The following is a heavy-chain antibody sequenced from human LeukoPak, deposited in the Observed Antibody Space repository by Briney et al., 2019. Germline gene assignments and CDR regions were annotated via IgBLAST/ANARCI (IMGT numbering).Heavy chain of an antibody. V-gene: IGHV3-74*01. J-gene: IGHJ4*02. D-gene: IGHD3-22*01. CDR1: GFTFSGYW. CDR3: ARSHGDYSDSSGSRFDY. Sequence: GGSLRLSCAASGFTFSGYWMNWVRKAPGKGLVWVSRISSDGSSTRYADSVKGRFTISRDNAENTLYLQMNSLRAEDTAVYYCARSHGDYSDSSGSRFDYWGQGALVTVSS. CDR2: ISSDGSST.